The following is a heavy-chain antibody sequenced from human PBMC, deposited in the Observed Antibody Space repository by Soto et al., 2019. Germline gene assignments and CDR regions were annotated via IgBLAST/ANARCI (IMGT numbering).Heavy chain of an antibody. V-gene: IGHV3-53*01. CDR1: GFTVSSNY. CDR2: IYSGGST. D-gene: IGHD6-13*01. CDR3: ARAAYSRDFDY. Sequence: HPGGSLRLSCAASGFTVSSNYMSWVRQAPGKGLEWVSVIYSGGSTYYADSVKGRFTISRDNSKNTLYLQMNSLRAEDTAVYYCARAAYSRDFDYWGQGTLVTVSS. J-gene: IGHJ4*02.